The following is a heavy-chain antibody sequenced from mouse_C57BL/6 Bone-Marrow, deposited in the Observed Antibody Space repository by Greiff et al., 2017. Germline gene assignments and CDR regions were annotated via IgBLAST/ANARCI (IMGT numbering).Heavy chain of an antibody. CDR2: INPNNGGT. V-gene: IGHV1-26*01. CDR3: ARCLLSMDY. Sequence: EVKLQQSGPELVKPGASVKISCKASGYTFTDYYMNWVKQSHGKSLEWIGDINPNNGGTSYNQKFKGKATLTVDKSSSTAYMELRSLTSEDSAVYYCARCLLSMDYWGQGTSVTVSS. D-gene: IGHD2-10*01. J-gene: IGHJ4*01. CDR1: GYTFTDYY.